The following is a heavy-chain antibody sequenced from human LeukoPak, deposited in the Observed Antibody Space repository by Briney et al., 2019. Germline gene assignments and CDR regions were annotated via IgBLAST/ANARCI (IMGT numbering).Heavy chain of an antibody. J-gene: IGHJ4*02. CDR2: IWYDGSNK. D-gene: IGHD3-22*01. CDR1: GFTFSSYG. CDR3: ARDGFAEDSSGYPDY. V-gene: IGHV3-33*01. Sequence: GGSLRLSCAASGFTFSSYGMHWVRQAPGKGLEWVAVIWYDGSNKYYADSVKGRFTISRDNSKNTLYLQMNSLRAEDTAVYYCARDGFAEDSSGYPDYWGQGTLVTVSS.